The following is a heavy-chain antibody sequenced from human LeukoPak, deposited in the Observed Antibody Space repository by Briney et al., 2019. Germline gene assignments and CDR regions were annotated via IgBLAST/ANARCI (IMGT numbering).Heavy chain of an antibody. J-gene: IGHJ4*02. Sequence: PGRSLRLSCAASGFTVSSNYMTWVRQAPGKGLEWVSVIYVGGGTYYADSVKGRFTISRDNSKNTLYLQMNSLRAEDTAVYYCARGPYSGSYYYDYWGQGTLVTVSS. V-gene: IGHV3-53*01. D-gene: IGHD1-26*01. CDR2: IYVGGGT. CDR1: GFTVSSNY. CDR3: ARGPYSGSYYYDY.